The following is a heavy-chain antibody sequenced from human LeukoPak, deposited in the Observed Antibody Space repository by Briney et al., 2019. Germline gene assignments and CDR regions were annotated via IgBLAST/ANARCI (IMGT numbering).Heavy chain of an antibody. CDR3: GGGGTSGGRRKYYYIDV. CDR1: GGSINTYY. CDR2: IDTSGST. D-gene: IGHD1-1*01. Sequence: SETLSLTCIVSGGSINTYYWSWVRQPAGKGLEWIGRIDTSGSTNYNPSLKSRVTMSVDTSKNQFALTLGSLTGGDTAVYYCGGGGTSGGRRKYYYIDVWGKGTTVNVSS. J-gene: IGHJ6*03. V-gene: IGHV4-4*07.